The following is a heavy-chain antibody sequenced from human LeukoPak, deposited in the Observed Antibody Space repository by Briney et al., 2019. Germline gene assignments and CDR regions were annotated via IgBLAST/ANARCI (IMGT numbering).Heavy chain of an antibody. J-gene: IGHJ2*01. CDR3: ARDTYRFFDL. CDR1: GFTFNNYA. V-gene: IGHV3-7*01. Sequence: GGSLRLSCAASGFTFNNYAMNWVRQAPGKGLEWVADIKEDGSDKYSVDSVRGRFTISRDSAKNSLYLQMNSLRAEDTAVYYCARDTYRFFDLWGRGTLVTVSS. CDR2: IKEDGSDK.